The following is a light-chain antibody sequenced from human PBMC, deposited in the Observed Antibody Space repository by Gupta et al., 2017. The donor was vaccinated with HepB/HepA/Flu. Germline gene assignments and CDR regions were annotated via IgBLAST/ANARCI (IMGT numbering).Light chain of an antibody. V-gene: IGLV8-61*01. CDR2: STK. CDR1: SGSVSTTYY. Sequence: QTVVTQEPSFSVSPGGTVKRTCGLNSGSVSTTYYPSWYQQTPGQAPRTLIYSTKNRSSGVPDRFSGSILGNKAALTITGAQADDECDYYCALYMGSGIWVFGGGTKLTVL. CDR3: ALYMGSGIWV. J-gene: IGLJ3*02.